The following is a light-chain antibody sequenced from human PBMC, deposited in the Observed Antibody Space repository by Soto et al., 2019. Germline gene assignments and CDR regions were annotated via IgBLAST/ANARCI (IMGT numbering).Light chain of an antibody. CDR1: SSNIGAGYD. CDR3: QSYDSSLSGVV. J-gene: IGLJ2*01. Sequence: QSVLTQPPSASGAPGQRVTISCTGSSSNIGAGYDVHWYRQLPGTAPKLLIYGNSNRPSGVPDRFSGSKSGTSASLAITGLQAKDEADYYCQSYDSSLSGVVFGGGTKLTVL. V-gene: IGLV1-40*01. CDR2: GNS.